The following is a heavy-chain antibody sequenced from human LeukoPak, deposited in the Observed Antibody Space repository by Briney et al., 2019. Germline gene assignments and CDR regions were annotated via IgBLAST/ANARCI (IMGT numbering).Heavy chain of an antibody. CDR2: ISGSGGST. Sequence: GGSLRLSCAASGFTFSSYAMSWVRQAPGKGLEWVSAISGSGGSTYYADPVKGRFTISRDNSKNTLYLQMNSLRAEDTAVYYCAKAPLSSGSYGGFDYWGQGTLVTVSS. J-gene: IGHJ4*02. CDR1: GFTFSSYA. CDR3: AKAPLSSGSYGGFDY. V-gene: IGHV3-23*01. D-gene: IGHD1-26*01.